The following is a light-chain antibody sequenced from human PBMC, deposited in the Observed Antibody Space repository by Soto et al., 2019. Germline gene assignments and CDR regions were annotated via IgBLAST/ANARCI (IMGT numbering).Light chain of an antibody. J-gene: IGKJ3*01. CDR2: GAS. V-gene: IGKV3-20*01. Sequence: EIVLTQSPGTLSFSPGERATLSCRASQSVSSNYLAWYQQKPGQAPRLLIYGASSRATGIPDRFSGSGSGTDFALIISRLEHEDFAVYYCQQYGSSSVTFGHGTKVNI. CDR3: QQYGSSSVT. CDR1: QSVSSNY.